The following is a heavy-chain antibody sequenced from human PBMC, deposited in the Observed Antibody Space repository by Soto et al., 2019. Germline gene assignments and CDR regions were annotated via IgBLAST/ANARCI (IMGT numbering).Heavy chain of an antibody. V-gene: IGHV4-39*01. CDR3: ARQTADDFWSGYYSVWFDP. Sequence: SKTLSLTCTVSVGSISSISYYWGGIRQPQGKGLEWIGCIYYSGSTYYNPSLKSRVTISVDTSKNQFSLKLSSVTAADTAVYYCARQTADDFWSGYYSVWFDPWGQGTLVTVSS. J-gene: IGHJ5*02. D-gene: IGHD3-3*01. CDR1: VGSISSISYY. CDR2: IYYSGST.